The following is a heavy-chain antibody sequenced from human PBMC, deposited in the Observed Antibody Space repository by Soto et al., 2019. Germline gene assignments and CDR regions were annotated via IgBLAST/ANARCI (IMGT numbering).Heavy chain of an antibody. CDR2: IYHSGST. J-gene: IGHJ4*02. CDR1: GGSINSGGYS. Sequence: QLPLQESGSGLVKPSQTLSLTCVVSGGSINSGGYSWSWYRQPPGKGLEWIGYIYHSGSTYYNPSLKSRVAISVDRSKNQFSLKLSSVTAADTAVYYCARVPDYWGQGALVTVSS. V-gene: IGHV4-30-2*01. CDR3: ARVPDY.